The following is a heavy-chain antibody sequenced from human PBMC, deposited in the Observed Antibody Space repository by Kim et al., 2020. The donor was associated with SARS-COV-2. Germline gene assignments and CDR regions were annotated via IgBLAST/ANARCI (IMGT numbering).Heavy chain of an antibody. D-gene: IGHD2-21*02. V-gene: IGHV4-59*01. CDR1: GGSISSYY. Sequence: SETLSLTCTASGGSISSYYWSWIRQPPGKGLDWIGYIYYSGSTNYNPSLKSRVTISVDTSKNQFSLKLSSVTAAVTAVYYCARDGGDYGGNHHWYFDLWG. CDR3: ARDGGDYGGNHHWYFDL. J-gene: IGHJ2*01. CDR2: IYYSGST.